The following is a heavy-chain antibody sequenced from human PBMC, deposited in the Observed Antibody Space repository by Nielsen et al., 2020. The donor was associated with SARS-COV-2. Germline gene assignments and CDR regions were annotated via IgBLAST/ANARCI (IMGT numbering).Heavy chain of an antibody. V-gene: IGHV3-7*03. CDR3: AKDSEVAGYDH. D-gene: IGHD6-19*01. J-gene: IGHJ4*02. CDR2: VNHDGSAK. Sequence: GESLKISCAASGFTLRDFWMSWVRQAPGKGLEWVANVNHDGSAKYYVDSVKGRFTISRDNAKNSLYLEMNSLRAEDTAVYYCAKDSEVAGYDHWGQGTLVTVSS. CDR1: GFTLRDFW.